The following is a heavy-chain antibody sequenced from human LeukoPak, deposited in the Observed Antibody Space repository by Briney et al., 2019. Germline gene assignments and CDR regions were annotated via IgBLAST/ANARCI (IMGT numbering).Heavy chain of an antibody. J-gene: IGHJ6*03. CDR3: ARRAIVVVPAAPYYYYYMDV. Sequence: SETLSLTCTVSGGSISSYYGSWLRQPRGKGLEGINYYYYSWITNYNPSLKSRVTISVDTSKNHFYLKLSSVPAADTAVYYCARRAIVVVPAAPYYYYYMDVWGKGTTVTVSS. CDR1: GGSISSYY. CDR2: YYYSWIT. D-gene: IGHD2-2*01. V-gene: IGHV4-59*08.